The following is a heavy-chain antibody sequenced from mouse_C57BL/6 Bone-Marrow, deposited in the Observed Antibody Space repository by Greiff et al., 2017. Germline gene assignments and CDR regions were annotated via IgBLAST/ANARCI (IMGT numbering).Heavy chain of an antibody. CDR2: ISDGGSYT. Sequence: DVHLVESGGGLVKPEGSLKLSCAASGFTFSSYAMSWVRQTPEKRLEWVATISDGGSYTYYPDNVKGRFTISRDNAKNNLYLQMSHLKSEDTAMYYCARDYYGSTFYWFDYWGQGTTLTVSS. D-gene: IGHD1-1*01. CDR1: GFTFSSYA. CDR3: ARDYYGSTFYWFDY. J-gene: IGHJ2*01. V-gene: IGHV5-4*01.